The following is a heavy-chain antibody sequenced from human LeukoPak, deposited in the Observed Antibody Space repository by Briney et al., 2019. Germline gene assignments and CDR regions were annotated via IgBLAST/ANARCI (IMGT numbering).Heavy chain of an antibody. CDR2: ISAYNGNT. CDR3: ARDRPLYYYDTPSAFDY. CDR1: GYTFTSYG. J-gene: IGHJ4*02. V-gene: IGHV1-18*01. D-gene: IGHD3-22*01. Sequence: EASVKVSCKASGYTFTSYGISWVRQAPGQGLEWMGWISAYNGNTNYAQKLQGRVTMTTDTSTSTAYMELRSLRSDDTAVYYCARDRPLYYYDTPSAFDYWGQRTLVTVSS.